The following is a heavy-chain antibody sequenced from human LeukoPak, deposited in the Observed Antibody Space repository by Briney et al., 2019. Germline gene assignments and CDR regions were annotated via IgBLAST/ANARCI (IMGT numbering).Heavy chain of an antibody. CDR1: GFTFSSYG. CDR3: ASSYYYDSSGYELDY. J-gene: IGHJ4*02. CDR2: IRYDGSNK. D-gene: IGHD3-22*01. Sequence: GGSLRLSCAASGFTFSSYGMHWVRQAPGKGLEWVAFIRYDGSNKYYADSVKGRFTISRDNSKNTLYLQMNSLRAEDTAVYYCASSYYYDSSGYELDYWGQGTLVTVSS. V-gene: IGHV3-30*02.